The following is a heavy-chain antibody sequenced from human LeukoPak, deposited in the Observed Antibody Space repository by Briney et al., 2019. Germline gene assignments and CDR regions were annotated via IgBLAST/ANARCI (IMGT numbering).Heavy chain of an antibody. D-gene: IGHD1-26*01. Sequence: PGGSLRLSCAASGFTFSSYAMSWVRQAPGKGLEWVSAISGSGGSTYYADSVKGRFTISRDNSKNTLYLQMNSLRAEDTAVYYCAKGSRWELLRFPDYWGQGTLVTVSS. J-gene: IGHJ4*02. CDR2: ISGSGGST. CDR1: GFTFSSYA. V-gene: IGHV3-23*01. CDR3: AKGSRWELLRFPDY.